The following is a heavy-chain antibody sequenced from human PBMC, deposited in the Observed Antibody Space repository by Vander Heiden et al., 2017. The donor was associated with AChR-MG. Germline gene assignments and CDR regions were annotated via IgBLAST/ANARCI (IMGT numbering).Heavy chain of an antibody. CDR2: IGVGGGST. J-gene: IGHJ4*02. CDR3: PKVNGGPFYNSVWGGFRLFAS. D-gene: IGHD3-16*01. CDR1: GFTFSSYA. Sequence: EVQLLESGGGLVQPGGSLRLSCAASGFTFSSYAMSWVRQAQGRGWEWFSAIGVGGGSTSYADSVKGRSTISGNNSKNRRYLKMTGRGAEETAVYSLPKVNGGPFYNSVWGGFRLFASWAQETLVT. V-gene: IGHV3-23*01.